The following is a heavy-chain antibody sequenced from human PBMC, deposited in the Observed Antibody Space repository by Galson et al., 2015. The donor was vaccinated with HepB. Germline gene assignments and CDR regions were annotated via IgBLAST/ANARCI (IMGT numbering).Heavy chain of an antibody. V-gene: IGHV6-1*01. D-gene: IGHD6-19*01. CDR3: ARGISARYFDY. CDR1: GDSVSSTSAT. CDR2: TYYRSKWYN. Sequence: CAISGDSVSSTSATWIWIRQSPSRGLEWLGRTYYRSKWYNGYATSVKSRISIDPDTSKNQFSLQLNSVTPEDTAVYYCARGISARYFDYWGQGTLVTVSS. J-gene: IGHJ4*02.